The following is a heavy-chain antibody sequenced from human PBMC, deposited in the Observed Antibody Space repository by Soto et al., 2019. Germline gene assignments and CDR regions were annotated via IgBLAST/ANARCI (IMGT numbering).Heavy chain of an antibody. Sequence: VQLVESGGGVVQPGRSLRLSCAASGFAFSDYAMHWVRQAPGKGLEWVAVVSHDGRNTHYADSVKGRFTISRDSSKNTVSLEVSSLGAEDTAVYYCAKGGRQWLVTSDFNCWGQGALVTVSS. D-gene: IGHD6-19*01. V-gene: IGHV3-30*18. CDR1: GFAFSDYA. CDR2: VSHDGRNT. CDR3: AKGGRQWLVTSDFNC. J-gene: IGHJ4*02.